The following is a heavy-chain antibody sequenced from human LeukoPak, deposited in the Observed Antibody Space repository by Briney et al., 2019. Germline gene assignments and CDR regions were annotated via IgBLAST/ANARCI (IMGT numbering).Heavy chain of an antibody. CDR2: IKSKTDGGTT. V-gene: IGHV3-15*01. Sequence: PGGSLRLSCAASGFTFSDYYMSWVRQAPGKGLEWVGRIKSKTDGGTTDYAAPVKGRFTISRDDSKNTLYLQMNSLKTEDTAVYYCTTVFGEDGGLDYWGQGTLVTVSS. CDR3: TTVFGEDGGLDY. J-gene: IGHJ4*02. D-gene: IGHD3-16*01. CDR1: GFTFSDYY.